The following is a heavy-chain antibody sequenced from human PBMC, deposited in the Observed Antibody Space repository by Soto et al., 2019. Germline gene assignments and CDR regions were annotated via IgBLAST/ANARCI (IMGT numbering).Heavy chain of an antibody. D-gene: IGHD2-8*01. Sequence: QVQLVESGGGVVQPGRSLRLSCAASGFTFNRHPLHWVRQAPGKGLEWVAVISHDGNNKYYADSVKGRFNISRDNSMNMLYLQMHALRTEDTAIFYCARASGHIYATLHGPFDHWGQGALVTVSS. V-gene: IGHV3-30-3*01. J-gene: IGHJ4*02. CDR3: ARASGHIYATLHGPFDH. CDR2: ISHDGNNK. CDR1: GFTFNRHP.